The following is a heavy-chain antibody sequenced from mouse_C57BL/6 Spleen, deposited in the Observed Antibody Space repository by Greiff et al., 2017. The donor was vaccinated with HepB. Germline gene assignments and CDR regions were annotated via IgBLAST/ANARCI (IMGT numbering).Heavy chain of an antibody. D-gene: IGHD1-1*01. CDR2: IYPSDSET. CDR3: ARSGYYCSYYAMDY. Sequence: QVQLQQPGAELVRPGSSVKLSCKASGYTFTSYWMDWVKQRPGQGLEWIGNIYPSDSETHYNQKFKDKATLTVDKSSSTAYMQLSSLTSEDSAVYYCARSGYYCSYYAMDYWGQGTSVTVSS. J-gene: IGHJ4*01. V-gene: IGHV1-61*01. CDR1: GYTFTSYW.